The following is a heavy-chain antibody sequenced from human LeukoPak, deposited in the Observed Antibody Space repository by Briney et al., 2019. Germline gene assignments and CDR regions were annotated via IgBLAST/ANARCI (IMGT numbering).Heavy chain of an antibody. J-gene: IGHJ5*02. CDR3: ARDLSIVVVPAAPLGYNWFDP. CDR2: INPNSGGT. CDR1: GYTFTGYY. V-gene: IGHV1-2*02. D-gene: IGHD2-2*01. Sequence: GASVKVSCKASGYTFTGYYMHWVRQAPGQGLEWMGWINPNSGGTNYAQKFQGRVTMTRDTSISTAYMELSRLRSDDTAVYYCARDLSIVVVPAAPLGYNWFDPWGRGTLVTVSS.